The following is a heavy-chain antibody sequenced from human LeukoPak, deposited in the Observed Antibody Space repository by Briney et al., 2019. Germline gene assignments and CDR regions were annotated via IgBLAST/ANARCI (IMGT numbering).Heavy chain of an antibody. CDR1: GFAFGSEA. V-gene: IGHV3-23*01. CDR2: ISPGGGTT. CDR3: TTDLDLYYAFDI. Sequence: GGSLRLSCAVSGFAFGSEAMSWVRQSPARGLEWVASISPGGGTTYYADYVKGRFTISRDNSKNSLFVQTNSLRAEDTAVYYCTTDLDLYYAFDIWGQLSTVT. D-gene: IGHD3-16*01. J-gene: IGHJ3*02.